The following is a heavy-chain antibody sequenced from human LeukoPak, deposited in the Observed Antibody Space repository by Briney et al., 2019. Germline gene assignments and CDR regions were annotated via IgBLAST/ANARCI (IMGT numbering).Heavy chain of an antibody. V-gene: IGHV4-39*01. CDR2: IYYSGST. Sequence: SETLSLTCTVSGGSISSSSYYWGWIRQPPGKGLEWIGSIYYSGSTYYNPSLKSRVTISVDTSKNQFSLKLTSVTAADTAVYYCTSVSHWGQGTLVTVSS. J-gene: IGHJ4*02. CDR1: GGSISSSSYY. CDR3: TSVSH.